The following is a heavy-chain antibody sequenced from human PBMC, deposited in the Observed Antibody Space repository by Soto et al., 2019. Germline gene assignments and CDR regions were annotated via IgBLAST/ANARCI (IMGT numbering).Heavy chain of an antibody. D-gene: IGHD1-26*01. J-gene: IGHJ4*01. CDR1: GDSVSSNSAA. CDR2: TYYRSKWYY. Sequence: SQTLSLTCAISGDSVSSNSAAWNWIRQSPSRGLEWLGRTYYRSKWYYEYAVSVRGRITINPDTSKNQYSLQLNSVTPEDTAVYFSARGEQYSGRIFDYWGHGTLLTVSS. CDR3: ARGEQYSGRIFDY. V-gene: IGHV6-1*01.